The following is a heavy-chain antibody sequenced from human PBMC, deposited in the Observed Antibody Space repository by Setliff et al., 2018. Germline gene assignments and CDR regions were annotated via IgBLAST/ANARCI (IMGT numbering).Heavy chain of an antibody. J-gene: IGHJ6*02. CDR1: GGSTSSGSYY. D-gene: IGHD5-18*01. CDR3: ARGRGYSYGSTFHYYYGMDV. Sequence: PSETLSLTCTVSGGSTSSGSYYWSWIRQPAGKGLEWIGRIYTSGSTNYNPSLKSRVTISVDTSKNQFSLKLSSVTAADTAVYYCARGRGYSYGSTFHYYYGMDVWGQGTTVTVSS. V-gene: IGHV4-61*02. CDR2: IYTSGST.